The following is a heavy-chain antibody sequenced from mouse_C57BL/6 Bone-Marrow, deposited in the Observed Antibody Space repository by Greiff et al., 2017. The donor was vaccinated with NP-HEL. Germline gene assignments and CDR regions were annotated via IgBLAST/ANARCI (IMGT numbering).Heavy chain of an antibody. CDR1: GYTFTDYY. CDR3: ARRGYDGYDWYFDV. D-gene: IGHD2-3*01. Sequence: QVQLQQSGAELVRPGASVKLSCKASGYTFTDYYINWVKQRPGQGLEWIARIYPGSGNTYYNEKFKGKATLTAEKSSSTAYMQLSSLTSEDSAVYFCARRGYDGYDWYFDVWGTGTTVTVSS. V-gene: IGHV1-76*01. CDR2: IYPGSGNT. J-gene: IGHJ1*03.